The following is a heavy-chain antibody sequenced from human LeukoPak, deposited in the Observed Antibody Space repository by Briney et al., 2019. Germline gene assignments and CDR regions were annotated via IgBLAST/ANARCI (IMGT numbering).Heavy chain of an antibody. V-gene: IGHV3-23*01. Sequence: PGGSLRLSCAASGFAFSFYAMSWLRQPPGKVLEWVSTINANSGTTSYADSVKGRFTISRDNAKNSLYLQMNSLRDEDTALYYCARDHKAAAGRDFDYWGEGTLVTVSS. D-gene: IGHD6-13*01. CDR2: INANSGTT. CDR1: GFAFSFYA. CDR3: ARDHKAAAGRDFDY. J-gene: IGHJ4*02.